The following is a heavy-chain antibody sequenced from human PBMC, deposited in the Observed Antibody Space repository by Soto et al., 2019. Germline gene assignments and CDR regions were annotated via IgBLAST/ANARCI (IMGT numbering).Heavy chain of an antibody. V-gene: IGHV4-59*01. J-gene: IGHJ4*02. CDR2: IYYSGST. CDR1: GGSISSYY. D-gene: IGHD6-6*01. CDR3: ARGRSIADRLFDY. Sequence: SETLSLTCTVSGGSISSYYWSWIRQPPGKGLEWIGYIYYSGSTNYNPSLKSRVTISVDTSKNQFSLKLSSVTAADTAVYYCARGRSIADRLFDYWGQGTLVTVSS.